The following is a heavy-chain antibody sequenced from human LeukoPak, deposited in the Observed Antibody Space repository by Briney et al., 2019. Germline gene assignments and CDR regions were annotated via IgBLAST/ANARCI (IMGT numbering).Heavy chain of an antibody. V-gene: IGHV1-8*01. CDR2: MNPNSGNT. CDR1: GYTLTSYD. D-gene: IGHD6-6*01. CDR3: ARIEYSSPRSSGGY. J-gene: IGHJ4*02. Sequence: GASVKVSCKASGYTLTSYDINWVRQATGQGLEWMGWMNPNSGNTGYAQKFQGRVTMTRNTSISTAYMELSSLRSEDTAVYYCARIEYSSPRSSGGYWGQGTLVTVSS.